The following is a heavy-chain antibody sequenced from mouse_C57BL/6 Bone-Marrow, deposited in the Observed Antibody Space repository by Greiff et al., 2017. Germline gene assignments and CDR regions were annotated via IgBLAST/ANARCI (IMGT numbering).Heavy chain of an antibody. Sequence: DVHLVESGEGLVKPGGSLKLSCAASGFTFSSYAMSWVRQTPEKRLEWVAYISSGGDYIYYADTVKGRFTISRDNARNTLYLQMSSLKSEDTAMYYCTSLITTVVAPDYWGQGTTLTVSS. V-gene: IGHV5-9-1*02. CDR2: ISSGGDYI. CDR1: GFTFSSYA. CDR3: TSLITTVVAPDY. D-gene: IGHD1-1*01. J-gene: IGHJ2*01.